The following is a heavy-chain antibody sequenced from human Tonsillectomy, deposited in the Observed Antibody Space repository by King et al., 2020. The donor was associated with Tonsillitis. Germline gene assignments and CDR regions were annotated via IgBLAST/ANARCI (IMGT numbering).Heavy chain of an antibody. Sequence: QLVQSGGEVKKPGASVKVSCKASGYTFTSYGISWVRQAPGRGLEWMGWISAYNGNTNYAQKLQGRVTMTTDTSTSTAYMELRSLRSDDTAVYYCARDSCSSTSCQYGTLFDFWGQGTLVTVSS. CDR3: ARDSCSSTSCQYGTLFDF. D-gene: IGHD2-2*01. CDR2: ISAYNGNT. CDR1: GYTFTSYG. J-gene: IGHJ4*02. V-gene: IGHV1-18*01.